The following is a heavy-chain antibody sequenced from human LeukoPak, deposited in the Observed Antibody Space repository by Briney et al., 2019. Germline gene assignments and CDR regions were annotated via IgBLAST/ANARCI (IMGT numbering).Heavy chain of an antibody. D-gene: IGHD3-10*01. V-gene: IGHV4-31*03. CDR2: IYYSGST. CDR1: GGSISSGGYY. Sequence: SQTLSLTCTVSGGSISSGGYYWSWIRQHPGKGLEWTGYIYYSGSTYYNPSLKSRVTISVDTSKNQFSLKLSSVTAADTAVYYCARAITIAYYYGSGSYTYYFDYWGQGTLVTVSS. CDR3: ARAITIAYYYGSGSYTYYFDY. J-gene: IGHJ4*02.